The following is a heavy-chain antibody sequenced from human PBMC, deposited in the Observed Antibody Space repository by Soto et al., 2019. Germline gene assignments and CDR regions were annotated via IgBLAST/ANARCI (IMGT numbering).Heavy chain of an antibody. CDR2: ITWNSGKI. CDR3: VKDSYADFHRVLSTAEYFFDY. D-gene: IGHD2-15*01. V-gene: IGHV3-9*01. J-gene: IGHJ4*01. CDR1: GFTFDDYA. Sequence: GGSLRPSCTASGFTFDDYAMHWVRQGPGRGLEWVSGITWNSGKIAYADSVKGRFTIARDDDNNSLYLQMNSLRPEDTALYYCVKDSYADFHRVLSTAEYFFDYWGHGTLVTVSS.